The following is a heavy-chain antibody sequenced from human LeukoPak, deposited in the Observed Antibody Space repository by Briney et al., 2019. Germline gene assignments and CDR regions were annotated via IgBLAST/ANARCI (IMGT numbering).Heavy chain of an antibody. J-gene: IGHJ5*02. CDR3: ARIYRKVQGVPNSVGNWFDP. V-gene: IGHV1-69*13. D-gene: IGHD3-10*01. CDR1: GGTFSSYA. Sequence: ASVKVSCKASGGTFSSYAISWVRQAPGQGLEWIGGIIPIFGTANYAQKFQGRVTITADESTSTAYMELSSLRSEDTAVYYCARIYRKVQGVPNSVGNWFDPWGQGTLVTVSS. CDR2: IIPIFGTA.